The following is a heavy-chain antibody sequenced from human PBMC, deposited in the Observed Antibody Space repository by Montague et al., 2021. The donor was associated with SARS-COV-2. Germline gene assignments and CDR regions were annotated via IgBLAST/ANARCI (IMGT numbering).Heavy chain of an antibody. J-gene: IGHJ5*01. CDR1: GDSVSRGSSY. CDR2: IYYTGSC. V-gene: IGHV4-61*01. CDR3: ARHVRGEGYSSWFDS. Sequence: SETLSLTCTVSGDSVSRGSSYWSWIRKPPGKGLEWIGYIYYTGSCKNNSSIKRRLIISVDTSKNQFSLKLRSVTAADTAVYYCARHVRGEGYSSWFDSWGQGTLVTVSS. D-gene: IGHD5-24*01.